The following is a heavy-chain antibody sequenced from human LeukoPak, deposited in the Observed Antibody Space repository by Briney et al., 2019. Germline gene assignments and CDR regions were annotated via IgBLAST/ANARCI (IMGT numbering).Heavy chain of an antibody. Sequence: SQTLSLTCAVSGGSISSGGYSWSWIRQPPGKGLEWIGEINHSGSTNYNPSLKSRVTISVDTSKNQFSLKLSSVTAADTAVYYCARFTSKSYYYDSSGYQALDYWGQGTLVTVSS. J-gene: IGHJ4*02. CDR3: ARFTSKSYYYDSSGYQALDY. CDR1: GGSISSGGYS. V-gene: IGHV4-30-2*01. CDR2: INHSGST. D-gene: IGHD3-22*01.